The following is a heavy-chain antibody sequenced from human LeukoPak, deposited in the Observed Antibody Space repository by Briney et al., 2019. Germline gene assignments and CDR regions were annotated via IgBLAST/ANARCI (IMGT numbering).Heavy chain of an antibody. CDR1: GGSISSGDYY. D-gene: IGHD2-15*01. Sequence: PQTLSLTCTVSGGSISSGDYYWSWIPQPPGKGLEGIGYFYYSGSSYYNPSLKSPVTISVDTSKNQFSLKLSSATAADTAVYYCARTEGRCSGGSCYSGYWGQGTLVTVSS. J-gene: IGHJ4*02. CDR3: ARTEGRCSGGSCYSGY. CDR2: FYYSGSS. V-gene: IGHV4-30-4*01.